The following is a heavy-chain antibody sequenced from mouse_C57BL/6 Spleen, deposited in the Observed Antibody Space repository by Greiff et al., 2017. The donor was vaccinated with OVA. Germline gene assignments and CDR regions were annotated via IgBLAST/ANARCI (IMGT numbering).Heavy chain of an antibody. J-gene: IGHJ2*01. CDR2: IDPETGGT. CDR1: GYTFTDYE. D-gene: IGHD2-2*01. V-gene: IGHV1-15*01. Sequence: LKESGAELVRPGASVTLSCKASGYTFTDYEMHWVKQTPVHGLEWIGAIDPETGGTAYNQKFKGKAILTADKSSSTAYMELRSLTSEDSAVYYCTRRGEYYGYDSFDYWGQGTTLTVSS. CDR3: TRRGEYYGYDSFDY.